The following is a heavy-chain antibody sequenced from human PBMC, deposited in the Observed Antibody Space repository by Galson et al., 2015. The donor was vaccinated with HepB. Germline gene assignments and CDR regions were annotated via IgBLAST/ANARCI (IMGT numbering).Heavy chain of an antibody. D-gene: IGHD1-26*01. V-gene: IGHV4-59*02. Sequence: ETLSLTCTVSGVSVTSFYCNWIRQSPGKELEWIGYISYSGSTNYNPSLKGRATISIDTPTKQFSLKLTSVTAADTATYFCARDLGGLGGVGYFDSWGQGTLVTVSS. CDR2: ISYSGST. CDR3: ARDLGGLGGVGYFDS. CDR1: GVSVTSFY. J-gene: IGHJ4*02.